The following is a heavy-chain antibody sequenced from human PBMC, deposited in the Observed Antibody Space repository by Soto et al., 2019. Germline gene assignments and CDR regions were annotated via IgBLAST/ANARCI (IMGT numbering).Heavy chain of an antibody. D-gene: IGHD1-1*01. CDR1: GGSISSYY. J-gene: IGHJ4*02. CDR2: IYYSGST. CDR3: ARRYGDCFDY. Sequence: QVQLQESGPGLVKPSETLSLTCTVSGGSISSYYWSWIRQPPGKGLEWIGYIYYSGSTNYNPSLKSRVTISVDTSKNQWSLNLSSATAADTAVYYCARRYGDCFDYWGQGTLVTVSS. V-gene: IGHV4-59*08.